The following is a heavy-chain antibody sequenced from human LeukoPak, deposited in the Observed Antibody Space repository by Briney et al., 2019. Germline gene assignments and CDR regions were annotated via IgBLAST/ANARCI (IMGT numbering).Heavy chain of an antibody. CDR1: GGSFSGYY. Sequence: SETLSLTCAVYGGSFSGYYWSWIRQPPGKGLEWIGEINHSGSINYNPALKSRVTISVDKSKNQFSLKLSSVTAADTAVYYCAREAQKYCSGGSCYGPGDYWGQGTLVTVSS. J-gene: IGHJ4*02. V-gene: IGHV4-34*01. D-gene: IGHD2-15*01. CDR3: AREAQKYCSGGSCYGPGDY. CDR2: INHSGSI.